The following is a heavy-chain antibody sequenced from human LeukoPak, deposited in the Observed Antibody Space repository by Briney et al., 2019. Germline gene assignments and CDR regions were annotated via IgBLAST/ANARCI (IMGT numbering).Heavy chain of an antibody. CDR3: ARARLYYDFWSGYHRVFDY. Sequence: SETLSLTCAVYGGSFSGNYWSWIRQPPGKGLEWMGEINHSGSTNYNPSLKSRVTISVDTAKNQFSLKLSSVTAADTAVYYCARARLYYDFWSGYHRVFDYWGQGTLVTVSS. V-gene: IGHV4-34*01. J-gene: IGHJ4*02. D-gene: IGHD3-3*01. CDR1: GGSFSGNY. CDR2: INHSGST.